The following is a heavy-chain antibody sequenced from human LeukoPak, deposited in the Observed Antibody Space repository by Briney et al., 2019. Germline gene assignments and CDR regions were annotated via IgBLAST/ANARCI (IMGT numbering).Heavy chain of an antibody. CDR1: VGTFSSYA. Sequence: SVTVSCKASVGTFSSYAISWVRQAPGQGLEWMGRIILIFGTANYAQKFQGRVTITADKSTSTAYMELSSLRSEDTAVYYCARAASYYDSSGYQIYYFDYWGQGTLVTVSS. D-gene: IGHD3-22*01. CDR3: ARAASYYDSSGYQIYYFDY. J-gene: IGHJ4*02. V-gene: IGHV1-69*06. CDR2: IILIFGTA.